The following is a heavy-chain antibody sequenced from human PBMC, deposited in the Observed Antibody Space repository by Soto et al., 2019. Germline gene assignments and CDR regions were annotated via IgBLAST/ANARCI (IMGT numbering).Heavy chain of an antibody. J-gene: IGHJ4*02. CDR3: AREMWTRSGPQNFFDY. D-gene: IGHD6-25*01. Sequence: ASVKVSCKASGYTFTSYGIIWVRQAPGQGLEWMGYISPNSGDTSYAPNLQGRVTMTTDTSTTTAYMELRSLTSDDTAVYYCAREMWTRSGPQNFFDYWGLGALVTVSS. V-gene: IGHV1-18*01. CDR1: GYTFTSYG. CDR2: ISPNSGDT.